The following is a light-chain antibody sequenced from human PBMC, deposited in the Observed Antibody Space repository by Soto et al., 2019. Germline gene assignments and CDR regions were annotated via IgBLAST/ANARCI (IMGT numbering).Light chain of an antibody. CDR3: QQYNSYPWT. Sequence: IQMTKSPATLSASIGDRVTITCRASQSISSWLAWYQQKPGQAPKLLIYKASSLESGVPSRFSGSGSGTEFTLTISSLQPDDFATYYCQQYNSYPWTFGQGTKVDI. CDR1: QSISSW. V-gene: IGKV1-5*03. CDR2: KAS. J-gene: IGKJ1*01.